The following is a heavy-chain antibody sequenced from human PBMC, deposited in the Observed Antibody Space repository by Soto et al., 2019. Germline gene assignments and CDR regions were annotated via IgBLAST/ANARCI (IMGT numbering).Heavy chain of an antibody. Sequence: SETLSLTCAVSGGSISSSNWWSWVRQPPGKGLEWIGEIYHSGSTNYNPSLKSRVTISVDKSKNQFSLKLSSVTAADTAVYYCARGGYYGSGSYYNNGFDPWGQGTLVTVSS. J-gene: IGHJ5*02. CDR1: GGSISSSNW. CDR2: IYHSGST. V-gene: IGHV4-4*02. CDR3: ARGGYYGSGSYYNNGFDP. D-gene: IGHD3-10*01.